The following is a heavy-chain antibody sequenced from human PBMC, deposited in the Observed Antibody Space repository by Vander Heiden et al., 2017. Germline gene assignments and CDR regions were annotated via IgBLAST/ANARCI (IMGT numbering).Heavy chain of an antibody. J-gene: IGHJ6*02. CDR2: IKQDGSEK. CDR1: GFTFSSYW. CDR3: ARDDSAAALYYYYGMDV. D-gene: IGHD6-13*01. V-gene: IGHV3-7*01. Sequence: EVQLVESGGGLVQPGGSLRLSCAASGFTFSSYWMSWVRQAPGKGLEWVANIKQDGSEKYYVDSVKGRFTISRDNAKNSLYLQMNSLRAEDTAVYYCARDDSAAALYYYYGMDVWGQGTTVTVSS.